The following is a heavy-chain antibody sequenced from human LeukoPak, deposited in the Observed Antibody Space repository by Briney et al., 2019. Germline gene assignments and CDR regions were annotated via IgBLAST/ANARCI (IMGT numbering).Heavy chain of an antibody. V-gene: IGHV3-64D*06. Sequence: GGSLRLSCAASGFTFSSYWMHWVRQAPGKGLEYVSAISSNGGSTYYADSVKGRFTISRDNSKNTLYLQMSSLRAEDTAVYYCGRGAVAGIPPDYWGQGTLVTVSS. CDR3: GRGAVAGIPPDY. D-gene: IGHD6-19*01. CDR2: ISSNGGST. CDR1: GFTFSSYW. J-gene: IGHJ4*02.